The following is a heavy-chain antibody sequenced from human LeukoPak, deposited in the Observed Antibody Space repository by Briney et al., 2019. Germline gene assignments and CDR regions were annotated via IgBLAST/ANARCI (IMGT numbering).Heavy chain of an antibody. Sequence: SETLSLTCTVSGGSISSYYWSWIRQPPGKGLEWIGYAYYSGSTNYNPSLKSRVTISVDTSKNQFSLRLSSVTAADTAVYYCARVDLGYCSGGSCYSFDYWGQGTLVTVSS. D-gene: IGHD2-15*01. CDR1: GGSISSYY. CDR2: AYYSGST. J-gene: IGHJ4*02. V-gene: IGHV4-59*08. CDR3: ARVDLGYCSGGSCYSFDY.